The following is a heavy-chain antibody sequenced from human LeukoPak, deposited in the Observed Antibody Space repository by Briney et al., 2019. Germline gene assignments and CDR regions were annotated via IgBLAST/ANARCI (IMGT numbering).Heavy chain of an antibody. CDR3: ARNYYYASGSYYFPIDY. Sequence: VASVKVSCKPSGYTFTSYYMHWVRQAPGQGLEWMGIINPSGGSTSYAQKFQGRVTVTRDTSTSTVYMELSSLRSEDTAVYYCARNYYYASGSYYFPIDYWGQGTLVTVSS. V-gene: IGHV1-46*01. CDR1: GYTFTSYY. D-gene: IGHD3-10*01. CDR2: INPSGGST. J-gene: IGHJ4*02.